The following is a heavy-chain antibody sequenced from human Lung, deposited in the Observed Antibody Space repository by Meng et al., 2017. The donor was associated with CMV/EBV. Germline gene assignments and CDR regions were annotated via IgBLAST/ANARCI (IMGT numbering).Heavy chain of an antibody. D-gene: IGHD3-10*01. CDR1: GGSLSSNVYY. CDR3: ARRRGGSGRDC. V-gene: IGHV4-39*01. CDR2: IYHSGST. Sequence: HLQESGPGLVKPSGPLSLPCTVSGGSLSSNVYYGDWGRQPPGKGLGWIGAIYHSGSTSYNPSLQSRVTMFVDTSKNQFSLMLPSVTATDTAVYYCARRRGGSGRDCWGQGTLVTVSS. J-gene: IGHJ4*02.